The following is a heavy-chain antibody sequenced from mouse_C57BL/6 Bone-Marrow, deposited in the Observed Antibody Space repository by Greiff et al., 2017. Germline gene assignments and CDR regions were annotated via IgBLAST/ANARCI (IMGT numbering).Heavy chain of an antibody. D-gene: IGHD3-3*01. CDR2: IYPGDGDT. CDR3: ARSRRDFYAMDY. J-gene: IGHJ4*01. CDR1: GYAFSSYW. Sequence: QVQLQQSGAELVKPGASVKISCKASGYAFSSYWMNWVKQRSGKGLEWIGQIYPGDGDTNYNGKFKGKATLTADKSSSTAYMQLSSLTSEDSAVYFCARSRRDFYAMDYWGQGTSVTVSS. V-gene: IGHV1-80*01.